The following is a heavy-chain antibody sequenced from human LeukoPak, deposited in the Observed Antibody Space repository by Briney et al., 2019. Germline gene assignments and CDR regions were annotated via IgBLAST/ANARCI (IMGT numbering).Heavy chain of an antibody. CDR3: ATLGGSGSFDY. J-gene: IGHJ4*02. CDR1: GYTFTSYA. V-gene: IGHV1-3*01. Sequence: ASVKVSCKASGYTFTSYAMHWVRQAPGQRLEWMGWINAGNGNAKYSQNFQGRVTITRDTSASTAYMELSSLRSEDTAVYYCATLGGSGSFDYWGQGTLVTVSS. CDR2: INAGNGNA. D-gene: IGHD3-10*01.